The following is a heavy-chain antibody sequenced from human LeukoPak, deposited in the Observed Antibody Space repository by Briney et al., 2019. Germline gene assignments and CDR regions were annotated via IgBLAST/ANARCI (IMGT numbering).Heavy chain of an antibody. Sequence: ASVKVSCKASGYTFTGYYMHWVRQAPGQGLEWMGWINPSGGGTNYAQKFQGRVTMTRDTSISTAYVELSRLRSDDTAVYYCARAYYDFWSGHNWFDPWGQGTLVTVSS. CDR1: GYTFTGYY. V-gene: IGHV1-2*02. J-gene: IGHJ5*02. CDR3: ARAYYDFWSGHNWFDP. CDR2: INPSGGGT. D-gene: IGHD3-3*01.